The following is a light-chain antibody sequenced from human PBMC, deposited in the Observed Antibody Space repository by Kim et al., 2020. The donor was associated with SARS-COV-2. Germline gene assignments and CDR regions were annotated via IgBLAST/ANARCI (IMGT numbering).Light chain of an antibody. J-gene: IGKJ1*01. CDR2: DAS. Sequence: STRSASVGDRVTITCRASQTLSGRLAWYQQKPGKAPKLLIFDASTLESGVPSRFRGSGSGTDFILTISSLQPDDSATYYCQHRKTFGQGTKVDIK. CDR1: QTLSGR. CDR3: QHRKT. V-gene: IGKV1-5*01.